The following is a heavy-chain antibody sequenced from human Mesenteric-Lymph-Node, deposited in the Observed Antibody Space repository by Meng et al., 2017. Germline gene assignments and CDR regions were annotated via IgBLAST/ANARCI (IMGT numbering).Heavy chain of an antibody. J-gene: IGHJ5*02. Sequence: QVQLQQWGAGLLKPSETLSLTCAVYGGSFSGYYWSWIRQPPGKGLEWIGYIYYSGRTYYNQSLESRVTMSVDTSKNQFSLNLNSVTAADTAVYYCARVNGDCFSTICYKGWFDPWGQGTLVTVSS. CDR1: GGSFSGYY. V-gene: IGHV4-34*01. D-gene: IGHD2-2*02. CDR3: ARVNGDCFSTICYKGWFDP. CDR2: IYYSGRT.